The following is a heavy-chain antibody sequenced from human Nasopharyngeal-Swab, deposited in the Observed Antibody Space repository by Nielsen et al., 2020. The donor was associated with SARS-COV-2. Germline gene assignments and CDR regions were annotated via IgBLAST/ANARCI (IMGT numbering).Heavy chain of an antibody. Sequence: LSLTGAASGFTFSSYAMSWVRQAPGKGLEWVSAISGSGGSTYYADSVKGRFTISRDNSKNTLYLQMNSLRAEDTAVYYCAKAPRGITMSYFQHWGQGTLVTVSS. CDR1: GFTFSSYA. V-gene: IGHV3-23*01. CDR2: ISGSGGST. CDR3: AKAPRGITMSYFQH. D-gene: IGHD3-10*02. J-gene: IGHJ1*01.